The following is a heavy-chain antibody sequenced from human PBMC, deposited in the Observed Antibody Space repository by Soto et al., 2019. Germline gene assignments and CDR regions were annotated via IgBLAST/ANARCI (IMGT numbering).Heavy chain of an antibody. V-gene: IGHV3-21*01. CDR1: GFIFSQYS. Sequence: GGSLRLSCAASGFIFSQYSMNWVRQAPGKGLEWVSSISSTGALMYYADSVKGRFTISRDDADNSLYLQMNSLRVGDTAVYYCARDRLARGIPVAGRIDYWGQGALVTVSS. CDR2: ISSTGALM. D-gene: IGHD6-19*01. CDR3: ARDRLARGIPVAGRIDY. J-gene: IGHJ4*02.